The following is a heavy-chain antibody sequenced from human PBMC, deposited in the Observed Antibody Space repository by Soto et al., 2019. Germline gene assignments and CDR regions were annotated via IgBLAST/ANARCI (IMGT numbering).Heavy chain of an antibody. CDR1: GFTFSSYS. V-gene: IGHV3-48*01. CDR3: ERPTYYYDSSGPTAY. CDR2: ISSSSSTI. Sequence: GSLRLSCAASGFTFSSYSMNWVRQAPGKGLEWVSYISSSSSTIYYADSVKGRFTVSRDNAKNSLYLQMNSLRAEDTAVYYCERPTYYYDSSGPTAYWGQGTLVNVSS. J-gene: IGHJ4*02. D-gene: IGHD3-22*01.